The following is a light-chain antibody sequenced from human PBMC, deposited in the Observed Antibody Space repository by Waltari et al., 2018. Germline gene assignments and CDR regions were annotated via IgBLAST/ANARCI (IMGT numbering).Light chain of an antibody. Sequence: IVLTQSPATLSLSPGERATLSCRASQSVNSYLARYQQKPGQAPRLLIYDASNRATGIPARFSGSGSGTDFTLTISSLEPEDFAVYYCQQRTKWPLTFGGGTKVEIK. CDR3: QQRTKWPLT. V-gene: IGKV3-11*01. CDR2: DAS. J-gene: IGKJ4*01. CDR1: QSVNSY.